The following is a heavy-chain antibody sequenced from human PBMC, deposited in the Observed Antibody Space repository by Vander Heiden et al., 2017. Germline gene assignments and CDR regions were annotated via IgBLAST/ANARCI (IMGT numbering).Heavy chain of an antibody. CDR3: AKDMAYDSGGYLGY. Sequence: VQLVESGGGLVQPGRSLRLSCAASGFTFDDYSMQWVRQAPGKGLEWVSGITWNSGSMGYADSVKGRFTISRDNAKNSLYLQMNSMRAEDTAFYYCAKDMAYDSGGYLGYWGQGTLVTVSS. V-gene: IGHV3-9*01. J-gene: IGHJ4*02. D-gene: IGHD3-22*01. CDR2: ITWNSGSM. CDR1: GFTFDDYS.